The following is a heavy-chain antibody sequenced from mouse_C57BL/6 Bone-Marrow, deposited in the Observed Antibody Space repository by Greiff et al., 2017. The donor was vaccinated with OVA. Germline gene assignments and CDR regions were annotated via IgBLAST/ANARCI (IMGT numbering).Heavy chain of an antibody. CDR2: IWPGGGT. J-gene: IGHJ2*01. D-gene: IGHD2-10*02. CDR3: ARNRPSNLYFDY. Sequence: VKLMESGPGLVAPSQSLSITCTVSGFSLTSYAISWVRQPPGKGLEWLGVIWPGGGTNYNSALKYRLSISKDNTKSQVFLKMNSLQTEDTAGYYCARNRPSNLYFDYWGQGTTLTVSS. V-gene: IGHV2-9-1*01. CDR1: GFSLTSYA.